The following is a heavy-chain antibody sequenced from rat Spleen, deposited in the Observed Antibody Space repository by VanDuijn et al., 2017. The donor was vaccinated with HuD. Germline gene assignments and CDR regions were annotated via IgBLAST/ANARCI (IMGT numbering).Heavy chain of an antibody. Sequence: EVQLVESGGGLVQPGRSLKLSCTASGLSFSDYFMAWVRQAPTKGLEWVATISYDGSNTYYRDSVKGRFTISRDNAKNTQYLQMDSLRSEDTATYYCARHNWEQGAYYFDYWGQGVMVTVSS. V-gene: IGHV5-29*01. J-gene: IGHJ2*01. CDR2: ISYDGSNT. D-gene: IGHD5-1*01. CDR3: ARHNWEQGAYYFDY. CDR1: GLSFSDYF.